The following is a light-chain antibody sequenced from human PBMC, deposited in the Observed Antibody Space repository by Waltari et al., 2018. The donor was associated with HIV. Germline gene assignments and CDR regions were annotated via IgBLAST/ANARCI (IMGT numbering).Light chain of an antibody. Sequence: ALTQPASVSGSPGQSITISCTGPTSDISDFNFVSWYQQSPGRAPKLIIFEVYSRPSCFSDRFSGSKSGVTASLTISALRAEDEADYFCSSYSARGFVVFGGGTKVTVL. J-gene: IGLJ3*02. CDR2: EVY. V-gene: IGLV2-14*01. CDR3: SSYSARGFVV. CDR1: TSDISDFNF.